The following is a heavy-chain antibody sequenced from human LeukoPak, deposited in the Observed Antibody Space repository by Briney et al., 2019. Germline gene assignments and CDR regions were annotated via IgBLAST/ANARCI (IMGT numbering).Heavy chain of an antibody. V-gene: IGHV3-74*01. J-gene: IGHJ4*02. CDR1: EFTFSAYW. Sequence: GGSLRLSCAASEFTFSAYWMHWVRQAPGKGLVRVSRIRGDGSMTNYADSVKGRFTISRDNAKNTLYLQMNSLRLEDTAVYYCARENLAAAADYWGQGTVVTVSS. CDR2: IRGDGSMT. D-gene: IGHD6-25*01. CDR3: ARENLAAAADY.